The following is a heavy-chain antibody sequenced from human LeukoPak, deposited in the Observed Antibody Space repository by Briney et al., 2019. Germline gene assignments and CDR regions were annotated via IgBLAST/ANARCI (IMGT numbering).Heavy chain of an antibody. CDR2: INHSGST. V-gene: IGHV4-34*01. J-gene: IGHJ6*02. CDR1: GGSISSYY. Sequence: SETLSLTCTVSGGSISSYYWSWIRQPPGKGLEWIGEINHSGSTNYNPSLKSRVTISVDTSKNQFSLKLSSVTAADTAVYYCARGRDYYGPGSYLRRPYYYYYGMDVWGQGTTVTVSS. CDR3: ARGRDYYGPGSYLRRPYYYYYGMDV. D-gene: IGHD3-10*01.